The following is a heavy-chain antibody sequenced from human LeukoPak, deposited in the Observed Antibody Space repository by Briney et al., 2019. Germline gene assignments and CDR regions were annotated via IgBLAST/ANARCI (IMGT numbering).Heavy chain of an antibody. CDR3: AKDEGSRSSGYSSDY. CDR1: GFTFSSYG. Sequence: HTGRSLRLSCAASGFTFSSYGMHWVRQARGKGLEWVAVISYDGSNKYYADSVKGRFTISRDNSKNALYLQMNSLRAEDTAVYYCAKDEGSRSSGYSSDYGGQGTLVTVSS. V-gene: IGHV3-30*18. J-gene: IGHJ4*02. CDR2: ISYDGSNK. D-gene: IGHD3-22*01.